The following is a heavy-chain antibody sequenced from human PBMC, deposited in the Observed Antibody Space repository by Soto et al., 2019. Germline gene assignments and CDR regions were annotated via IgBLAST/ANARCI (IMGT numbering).Heavy chain of an antibody. D-gene: IGHD6-6*01. V-gene: IGHV1-24*01. J-gene: IGHJ4*02. Sequence: ASVKVSCKVSGCTLTELSMHWVRQAPGKGLEWMGGFDPEDGETIYAQKFQGRVTMTEDTSTDTAYMELSSLRSEDTAVYYCATDVLAARGPGYWGQGTLVTVSS. CDR1: GCTLTELS. CDR2: FDPEDGET. CDR3: ATDVLAARGPGY.